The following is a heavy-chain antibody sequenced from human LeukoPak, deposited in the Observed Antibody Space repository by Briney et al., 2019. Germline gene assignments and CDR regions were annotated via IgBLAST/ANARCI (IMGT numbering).Heavy chain of an antibody. CDR2: IRASGRTT. V-gene: IGHV3-23*01. Sequence: GGSLRLSCAASGFNFGNYGMNWVRQAPCKVLQWVSGIRASGRTTDYSDSLKGRFSISRDSSKNTLFLQMNRLRPEDAAVYYCAKAPVTTCRGAYCYPFDYWGQGTLVTVSS. J-gene: IGHJ4*02. D-gene: IGHD2-21*01. CDR3: AKAPVTTCRGAYCYPFDY. CDR1: GFNFGNYG.